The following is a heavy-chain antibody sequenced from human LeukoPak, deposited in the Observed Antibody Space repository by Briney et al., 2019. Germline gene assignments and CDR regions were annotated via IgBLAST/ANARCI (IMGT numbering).Heavy chain of an antibody. CDR3: ARGSETPDAGY. Sequence: SETLSLTCTVSHSSISGYYWSWIRQPPGKGLEWIGYMYYGGTTDYNPSLKSRVTISVDSSKNQFSLRLTSVTAADTAVYYCARGSETPDAGYWGQGILV. CDR1: HSSISGYY. D-gene: IGHD3-10*01. J-gene: IGHJ4*02. V-gene: IGHV4-59*01. CDR2: MYYGGTT.